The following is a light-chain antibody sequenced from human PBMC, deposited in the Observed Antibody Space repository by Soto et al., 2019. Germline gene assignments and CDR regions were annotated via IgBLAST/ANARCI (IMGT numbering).Light chain of an antibody. CDR1: RSDVGGYNY. J-gene: IGLJ1*01. Sequence: QSALTRSTAVSGCPGQSVPIPGTVTRSDVGGYNYVSWYQQLPGEAPKLIIYGVTDRPSGVSNRFSGSKSGNTASLTVSGLQAEDEGDYYCSSYTATRTYVFGTGTKVTVL. CDR2: GVT. V-gene: IGLV2-14*01. CDR3: SSYTATRTYV.